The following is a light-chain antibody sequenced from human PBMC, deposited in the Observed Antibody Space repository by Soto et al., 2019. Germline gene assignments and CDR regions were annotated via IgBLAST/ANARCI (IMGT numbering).Light chain of an antibody. V-gene: IGLV2-14*01. CDR3: SSYTSSSTLV. CDR1: SSDVGGYNF. J-gene: IGLJ2*01. Sequence: QSALTQPASVSGSPGQSLTISCTGTSSDVGGYNFVSWYQQHPGKAPKLMIYEVSDRPSGVSYRFSGSKSGNTASLTISGLQAEDEADYYCSSYTSSSTLVFGGGTQLTVL. CDR2: EVS.